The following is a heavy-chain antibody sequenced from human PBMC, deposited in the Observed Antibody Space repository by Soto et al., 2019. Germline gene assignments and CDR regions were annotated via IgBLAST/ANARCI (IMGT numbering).Heavy chain of an antibody. CDR3: ARDRDAYSSSSSRWFDP. V-gene: IGHV4-59*12. J-gene: IGHJ5*02. CDR1: GGSINSYH. CDR2: IFSSGAT. D-gene: IGHD6-6*01. Sequence: PSETLSLTCSVSGGSINSYHWNWIRQSPGKELEWIGNIFSSGATDYNPSLKSRVTISLDTSKKQFSLKLTSVTAADTAVYYCARDRDAYSSSSSRWFDPWGQGALVTVSS.